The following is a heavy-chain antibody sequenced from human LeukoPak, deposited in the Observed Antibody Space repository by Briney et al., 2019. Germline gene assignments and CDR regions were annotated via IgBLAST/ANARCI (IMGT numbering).Heavy chain of an antibody. Sequence: GASVKVSCKASGYTFTGYYIHWVRQAPGQGLEWMGWIHPNTGGTNSAQKFQGSVTMTRDTSIGKAYMELSSLTSDDTSVYYCARGHLYGGNSGDAFDIWGQGAMVTVSS. D-gene: IGHD4-23*01. V-gene: IGHV1-2*02. J-gene: IGHJ3*02. CDR2: IHPNTGGT. CDR1: GYTFTGYY. CDR3: ARGHLYGGNSGDAFDI.